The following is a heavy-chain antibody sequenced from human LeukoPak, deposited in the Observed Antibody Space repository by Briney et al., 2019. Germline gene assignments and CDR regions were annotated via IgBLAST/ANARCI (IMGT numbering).Heavy chain of an antibody. CDR1: GGSISSYY. V-gene: IGHV4-4*07. CDR2: IYTSGST. J-gene: IGHJ4*02. CDR3: ARHGYSSSWSPKFDY. Sequence: SETLSLTCTVSGGSISSYYWSWIRQPAGKGLEWIGRIYTSGSTNYNPSLKSRVTMSVDTSKNQFSLKLSSVTAADTAVYYCARHGYSSSWSPKFDYWGQGTLVTVSS. D-gene: IGHD6-13*01.